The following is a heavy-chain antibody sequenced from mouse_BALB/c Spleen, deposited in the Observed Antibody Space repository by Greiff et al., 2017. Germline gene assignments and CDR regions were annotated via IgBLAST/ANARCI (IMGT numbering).Heavy chain of an antibody. CDR1: GFTFSDYY. Sequence: EVQVVESGGGLVKPGGSLKLSCAASGFTFSDYYMYWVRQTPEKRLEWVATISDGGSYTYYPDSVKGRFTISRDNAKNNLYLQMSSLKSEDTAMYYCARDIYYGNYYYAMDYWGQGTSVTVSS. CDR2: ISDGGSYT. V-gene: IGHV5-4*02. J-gene: IGHJ4*01. D-gene: IGHD2-1*01. CDR3: ARDIYYGNYYYAMDY.